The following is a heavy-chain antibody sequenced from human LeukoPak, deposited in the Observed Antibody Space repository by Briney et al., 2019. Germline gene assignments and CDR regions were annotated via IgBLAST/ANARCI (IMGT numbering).Heavy chain of an antibody. CDR2: ISSNGGST. V-gene: IGHV3-64*01. CDR3: ARPPMVRGVIYYYYMDV. CDR1: GFTFSSYA. D-gene: IGHD3-10*01. J-gene: IGHJ6*03. Sequence: GGSLRLSCAASGFTFSSYAMHWVRQAPGKGLEYVSAISSNGGSTYYANSEKGRFTISRDNSKNTLYLQMGSLRAEDMAVYYCARPPMVRGVIYYYYMDVWGKGTTVTVSS.